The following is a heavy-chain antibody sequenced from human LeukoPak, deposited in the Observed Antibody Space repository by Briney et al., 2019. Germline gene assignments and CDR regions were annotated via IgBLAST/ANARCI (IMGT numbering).Heavy chain of an antibody. J-gene: IGHJ4*02. Sequence: ASVKVSCKASGYTFTGYYMHWVRQAPGQGLEWMGRINPNSGGTNYAQKFQGRVTMTRDTPISTAYMELSRLRSDDTAVYYCARDRRYSSGLNYFDYWGQGTLVTVSS. CDR2: INPNSGGT. V-gene: IGHV1-2*06. CDR3: ARDRRYSSGLNYFDY. CDR1: GYTFTGYY. D-gene: IGHD6-19*01.